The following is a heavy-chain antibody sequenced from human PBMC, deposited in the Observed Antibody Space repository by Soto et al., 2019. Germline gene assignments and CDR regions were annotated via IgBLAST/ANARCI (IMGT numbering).Heavy chain of an antibody. CDR3: ASNYLYYYGSGNTNYYGMDV. J-gene: IGHJ6*02. D-gene: IGHD3-10*01. CDR2: ISAYNGNT. Sequence: QVQLVQSGAEVKKPGASVKVSCKASGYTFTSYGISWVRQAPGQGLEWMGWISAYNGNTNYAQKLQGRVTMTTDTSTRTTYLXLRSLRSDDTAVYYCASNYLYYYGSGNTNYYGMDVWGQGTTVTVSS. V-gene: IGHV1-18*01. CDR1: GYTFTSYG.